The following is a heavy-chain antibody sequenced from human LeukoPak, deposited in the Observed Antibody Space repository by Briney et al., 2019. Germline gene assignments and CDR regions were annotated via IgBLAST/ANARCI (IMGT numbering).Heavy chain of an antibody. CDR1: GFTFSSYA. D-gene: IGHD6-6*01. CDR3: AKDVRAMSSSLGRLYGMDV. V-gene: IGHV3-23*01. CDR2: ISGSGGST. J-gene: IGHJ6*02. Sequence: GGSLRLSCAASGFTFSSYAMSWVRQAPGKGLEWVSAISGSGGSTYYADSVKGRFTISRDNSKNTLYLQMSSLRAEDTAVYYCAKDVRAMSSSLGRLYGMDVWGQGTTVTVSS.